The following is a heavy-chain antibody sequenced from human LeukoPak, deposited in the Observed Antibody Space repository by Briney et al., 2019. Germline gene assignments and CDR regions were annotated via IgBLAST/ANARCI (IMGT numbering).Heavy chain of an antibody. V-gene: IGHV1-46*01. Sequence: ASVKVSCKASGYTFTSHYMHWVRQAPGQGLEWMGFINPSGGSTSYARKFQGRITMTRDTSTSTVYMELASLRSEDTAVYYCARNAASGLDFWGQGALVAVSS. J-gene: IGHJ4*02. CDR3: ARNAASGLDF. CDR1: GYTFTSHY. D-gene: IGHD3-10*01. CDR2: INPSGGST.